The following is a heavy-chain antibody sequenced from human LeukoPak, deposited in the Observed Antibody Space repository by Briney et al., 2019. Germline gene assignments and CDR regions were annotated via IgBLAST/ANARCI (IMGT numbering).Heavy chain of an antibody. CDR3: ARSTTVVAFDY. Sequence: SETLSLTCTVSGGSISSGGYYWSRIRQHPGKGLEWIGYIYYSGSTYYNPSLKSRVTISVDTSKNQFSLKLSSVTAADTAVYYCARSTTVVAFDYRGQGTLVTVSS. CDR2: IYYSGST. D-gene: IGHD4-23*01. V-gene: IGHV4-31*03. J-gene: IGHJ4*02. CDR1: GGSISSGGYY.